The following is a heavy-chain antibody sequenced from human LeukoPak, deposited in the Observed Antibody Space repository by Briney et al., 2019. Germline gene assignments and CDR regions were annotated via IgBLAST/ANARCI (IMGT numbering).Heavy chain of an antibody. CDR2: IGGSGGNT. CDR1: GFTFSNYA. V-gene: IGHV3-23*01. Sequence: PGGSLRLSCAASGFTFSNYAMNWVRQAPGKGLEWVSSIGGSGGNTYYAQSVKGRFTISRDNSKNTLYLQMNSLRAEDTAVYYCAKPRDIVVVVAAEGFDYWGQGTLVTVSS. D-gene: IGHD2-15*01. CDR3: AKPRDIVVVVAAEGFDY. J-gene: IGHJ4*02.